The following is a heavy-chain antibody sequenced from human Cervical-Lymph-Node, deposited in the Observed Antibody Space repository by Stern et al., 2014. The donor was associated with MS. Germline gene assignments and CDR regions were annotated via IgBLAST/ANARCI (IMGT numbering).Heavy chain of an antibody. D-gene: IGHD2-21*02. Sequence: VQLVESGAEVKKPGASAKVSCTANGYTFTSYAISCVRQAPGQGLAWMGWISAYNGNTVYAQKLQGRVTMTTDTSTSTAYMDLRSLRSDDTAVYYCARVHCGGDCYSDYWGQGTLFTVSS. CDR3: ARVHCGGDCYSDY. J-gene: IGHJ4*02. CDR1: GYTFTSYA. V-gene: IGHV1-18*04. CDR2: ISAYNGNT.